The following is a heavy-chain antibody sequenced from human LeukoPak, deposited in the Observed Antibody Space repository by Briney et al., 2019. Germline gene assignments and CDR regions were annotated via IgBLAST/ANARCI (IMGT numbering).Heavy chain of an antibody. D-gene: IGHD3-3*01. V-gene: IGHV3-53*01. Sequence: RGSLRLSCAASGFTVSSTYMSWGGQAPGKRLEWVSVIYSGGSTYYAYSVKGRFTITRDNSKNTLYLQMNSLRAEDTAVYYCARVSLWRGFWSGYYDYWGQGTLVTVSS. CDR2: IYSGGST. J-gene: IGHJ4*02. CDR3: ARVSLWRGFWSGYYDY. CDR1: GFTVSSTY.